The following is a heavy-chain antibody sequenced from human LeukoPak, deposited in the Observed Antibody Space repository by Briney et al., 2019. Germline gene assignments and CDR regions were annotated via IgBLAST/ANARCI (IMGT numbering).Heavy chain of an antibody. Sequence: GASVKVSCKASGYTFTSYYMHWVRQAPGRGLEWMGIINPSGGSTSYAQKFQGRITMTRDTSTSTVYMELSSLRSEDTAVYYCARRLSDAFDIWGQGTMVTVSS. D-gene: IGHD3-16*01. J-gene: IGHJ3*02. CDR1: GYTFTSYY. CDR3: ARRLSDAFDI. V-gene: IGHV1-46*01. CDR2: INPSGGST.